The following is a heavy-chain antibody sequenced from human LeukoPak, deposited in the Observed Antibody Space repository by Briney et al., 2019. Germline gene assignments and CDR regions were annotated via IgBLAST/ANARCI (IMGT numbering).Heavy chain of an antibody. D-gene: IGHD1-26*01. Sequence: SETLSLTCAVYGGSFSGYYWSWIRQPPGKGLEWIGEINHSGSTNYNPSLKSRVTISVGTSKNQFSLKLSSETAADTAVYYCARGGGSYYHDYWGQGTLVTVSS. CDR1: GGSFSGYY. CDR2: INHSGST. CDR3: ARGGGSYYHDY. J-gene: IGHJ4*02. V-gene: IGHV4-34*01.